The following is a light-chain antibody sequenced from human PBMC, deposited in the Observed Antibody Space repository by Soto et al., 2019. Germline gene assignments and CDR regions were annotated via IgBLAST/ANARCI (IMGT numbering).Light chain of an antibody. Sequence: DIQMTQSPSSLSASVGDRVIITCRASQGMRNDLGWYYQKPGKAPKRLIYAASSLQSGVPSRFSGSGSGTELTLTISSLQPEDFATYYCVQHNSYPWTFGQGTKVDIK. V-gene: IGKV1-17*01. CDR2: AAS. CDR1: QGMRND. CDR3: VQHNSYPWT. J-gene: IGKJ1*01.